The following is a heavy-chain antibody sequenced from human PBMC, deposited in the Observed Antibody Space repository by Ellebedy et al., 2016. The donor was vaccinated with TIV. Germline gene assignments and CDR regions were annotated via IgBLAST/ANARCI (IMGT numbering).Heavy chain of an antibody. CDR2: IYSGGDT. CDR3: ARAEESSSSFDY. CDR1: GLTVNNNY. V-gene: IGHV3-53*01. J-gene: IGHJ4*02. Sequence: GESLKISCAASGLTVNNNYMRWVRQAPGKGLEWVSLIYSGGDTYYADSVKGRFTISRDNSKNTLYLQMNSLRAEDTAVYYCARAEESSSSFDYWGPGTLVTVSS. D-gene: IGHD6-19*01.